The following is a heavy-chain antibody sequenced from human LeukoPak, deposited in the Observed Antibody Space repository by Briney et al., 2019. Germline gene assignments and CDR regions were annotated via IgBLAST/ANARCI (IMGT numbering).Heavy chain of an antibody. V-gene: IGHV1-18*01. D-gene: IGHD3-3*01. CDR2: ISAYNGNT. CDR1: GYTFTSYG. J-gene: IGHJ4*02. Sequence: ASVKVSCKASGYTFTSYGISWVRQAPGQGLEWMGWISAYNGNTNYAQKLQGRVTMTTDTSTSTACMELRSLRSDDTAVYYCARGGYDFWSGYPPDYWGQGTLVTVSS. CDR3: ARGGYDFWSGYPPDY.